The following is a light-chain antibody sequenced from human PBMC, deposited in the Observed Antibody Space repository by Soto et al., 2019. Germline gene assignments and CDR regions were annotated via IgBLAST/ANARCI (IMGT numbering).Light chain of an antibody. V-gene: IGKV1-27*01. J-gene: IGKJ1*01. Sequence: DIQMTQSPSSLSASVGDRVTITCRASQDISNYLAWYQQKPGKVPKVLISAASTLHSGFPSRISGSGSGTDFTLTISSLQPEDVATYYCQKYNSAPWTFGQGTKVEIK. CDR1: QDISNY. CDR3: QKYNSAPWT. CDR2: AAS.